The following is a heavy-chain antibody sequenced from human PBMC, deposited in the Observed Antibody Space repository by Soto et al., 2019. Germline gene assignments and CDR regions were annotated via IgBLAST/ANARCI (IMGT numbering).Heavy chain of an antibody. CDR1: GFTFSSYS. CDR3: ARDPSVVVTAHRDYHYYGMDV. D-gene: IGHD2-21*02. CDR2: ISSSSSYI. V-gene: IGHV3-21*01. J-gene: IGHJ6*02. Sequence: EVQLVESGGGLVKPGGSLRLSCAASGFTFSSYSMNWVRQAPGKGLEWVSSISSSSSYIYYADSVKGRFTISRDNAKNSLYLQMNSLRAEDTAVYYCARDPSVVVTAHRDYHYYGMDVWGQGTTVTVSS.